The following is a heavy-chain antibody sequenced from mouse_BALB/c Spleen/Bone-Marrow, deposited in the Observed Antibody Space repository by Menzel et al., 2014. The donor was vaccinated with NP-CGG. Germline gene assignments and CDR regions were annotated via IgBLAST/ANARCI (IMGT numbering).Heavy chain of an antibody. CDR2: INPGSGGT. Sequence: LQESGAELVRPGTSVKVSCKASGYAFTNYLIEWVKQRPGQGLEWIGVINPGSGGTNYNEKFKIKATLTADKSSSTAYMQLSSLTSDDSAVCFCAIIYYGNCYWRQGTTLTVSS. CDR1: GYAFTNYL. J-gene: IGHJ2*01. D-gene: IGHD2-1*01. V-gene: IGHV1-54*01. CDR3: AIIYYGNCY.